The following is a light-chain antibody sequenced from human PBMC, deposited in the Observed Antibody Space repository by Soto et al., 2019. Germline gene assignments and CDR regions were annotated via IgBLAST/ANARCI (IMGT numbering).Light chain of an antibody. CDR3: QQYNSYSRT. CDR2: DAS. V-gene: IGKV1-5*01. Sequence: DIQMTQSPSTLSASVGDSVPITCRASQSISSWLAWYQQKPGKAPKLLIYDASSLESGVPSRFSGSGSGTEFTLTISSLQPDDFATYYCQQYNSYSRTVGQGNKVDIK. J-gene: IGKJ1*01. CDR1: QSISSW.